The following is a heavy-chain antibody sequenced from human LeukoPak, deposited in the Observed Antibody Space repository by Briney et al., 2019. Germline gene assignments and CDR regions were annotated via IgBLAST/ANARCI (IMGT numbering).Heavy chain of an antibody. CDR2: LYSGGTT. V-gene: IGHV3-53*01. Sequence: PGGSLRLSCAASGFTFITYSMNWVRQAPGKGLEWVSSLYSGGTTYYADSMKGRFTISRDNSKNTLYLQMNSLRAEDTAVYYCARANVGGYSGFDYWGQGTLVTVSS. CDR1: GFTFITYS. CDR3: ARANVGGYSGFDY. J-gene: IGHJ4*02. D-gene: IGHD4-23*01.